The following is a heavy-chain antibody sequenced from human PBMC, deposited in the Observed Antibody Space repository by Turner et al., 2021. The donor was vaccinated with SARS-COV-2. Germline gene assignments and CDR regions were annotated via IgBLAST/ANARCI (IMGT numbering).Heavy chain of an antibody. CDR1: GLTFSSYW. V-gene: IGHV3-7*01. CDR3: ASRAANVNTWRYLDY. D-gene: IGHD2-15*01. Sequence: VQLVESGGGLVQPGGSLILSLAASGLTFSSYWMTWVRQAPGKGLEWVANIKEDRSEKHYVESMKGRFTISRDNAKNSLYLEMNSLRAEDTALYYCASRAANVNTWRYLDYWGQGTLVTVSS. J-gene: IGHJ4*02. CDR2: IKEDRSEK.